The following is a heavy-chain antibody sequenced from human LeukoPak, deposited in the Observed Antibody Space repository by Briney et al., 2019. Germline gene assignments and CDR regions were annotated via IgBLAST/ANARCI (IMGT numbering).Heavy chain of an antibody. CDR3: AKDWRTLDAFDI. J-gene: IGHJ3*02. CDR1: GFTFSTNA. Sequence: GGSLRLSCAAPGFTFSTNAVSWVRQAPGKGLEWVSGISGGGGTTYYADSVKGRFTISRDNSKNTVYLQMNSLRAEDTAVYYCAKDWRTLDAFDIWGQGTMVTVSS. CDR2: ISGGGGTT. V-gene: IGHV3-23*01.